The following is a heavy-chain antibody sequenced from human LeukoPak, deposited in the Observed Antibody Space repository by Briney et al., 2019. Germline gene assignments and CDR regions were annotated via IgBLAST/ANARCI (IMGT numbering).Heavy chain of an antibody. CDR1: GFTFSSYA. CDR3: AKGLAGFDY. Sequence: GGSLRLSCAASGFTFSSYAMTWVRQSPGKGLEWVSAIGGTGTSTFYADSVKGRFTISGDNSKNTVYLQMNSLRAEDTAIYYCAKGLAGFDYWGQGTLVTVSS. V-gene: IGHV3-23*01. CDR2: IGGTGTST. J-gene: IGHJ4*02.